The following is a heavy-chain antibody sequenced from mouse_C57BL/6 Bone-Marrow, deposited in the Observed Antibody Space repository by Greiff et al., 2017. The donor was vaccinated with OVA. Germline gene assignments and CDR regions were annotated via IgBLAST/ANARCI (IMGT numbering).Heavy chain of an antibody. Sequence: EVKLMESGPGLVKPSQSLSLTCSVTGYSITSGYYWNWIRQFPGNKLEWMGYISYDGSNNYNPSLKNRISITRDTSKNQFFLKLNSVTTEDTATYYCARKVYYGMYYFDYWGQGTTLTVSS. V-gene: IGHV3-6*01. J-gene: IGHJ2*01. CDR1: GYSITSGYY. CDR2: ISYDGSN. CDR3: ARKVYYGMYYFDY. D-gene: IGHD1-1*01.